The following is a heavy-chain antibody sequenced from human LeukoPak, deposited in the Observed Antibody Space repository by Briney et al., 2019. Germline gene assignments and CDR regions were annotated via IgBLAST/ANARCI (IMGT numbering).Heavy chain of an antibody. J-gene: IGHJ5*02. CDR3: ARLGTLHVFDP. Sequence: PSETLSLTCTVSGGSISSYYWSWIRQPPGKGLEWIGYIYYSGSTNYNPSLKSRVTISVDTSKNQFSLKLSSVTAADTAVYYCARLGTLHVFDPWGQGTLVTVSS. CDR1: GGSISSYY. D-gene: IGHD7-27*01. CDR2: IYYSGST. V-gene: IGHV4-59*01.